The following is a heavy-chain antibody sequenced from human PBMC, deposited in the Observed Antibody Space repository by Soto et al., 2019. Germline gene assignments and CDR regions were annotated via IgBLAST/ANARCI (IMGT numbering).Heavy chain of an antibody. J-gene: IGHJ6*02. CDR3: ARDVKYSSSTGDYYYGMDV. V-gene: IGHV4-59*01. CDR1: GGSISSYY. D-gene: IGHD6-6*01. CDR2: IYYSGST. Sequence: SGTLSLTCTVSGGSISSYYWSWIRQPPGKGLEWIGYIYYSGSTNYNPSLKSRVTISVDTSKNQFSLKLGSVTAADTAVYYCARDVKYSSSTGDYYYGMDVWGQGTTVTVSS.